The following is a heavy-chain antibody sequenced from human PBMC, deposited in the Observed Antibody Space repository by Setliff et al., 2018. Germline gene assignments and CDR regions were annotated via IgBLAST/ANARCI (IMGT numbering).Heavy chain of an antibody. V-gene: IGHV2-5*05. CDR3: ARDSTLYSGYYGMNV. Sequence: TLSLTCNVSGDSISSTYHWGWIRQSPGKGLECLALIYWDNDKRYGTALKNRVTITKDTSIDQVVLTMTNMDPVDTATYFCARDSTLYSGYYGMNVWGQGTTVTISS. D-gene: IGHD3-22*01. J-gene: IGHJ6*02. CDR2: IYWDNDK. CDR1: GDSISSTYH.